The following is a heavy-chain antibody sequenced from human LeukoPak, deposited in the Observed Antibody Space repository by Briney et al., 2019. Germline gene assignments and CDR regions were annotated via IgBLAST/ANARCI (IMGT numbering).Heavy chain of an antibody. Sequence: GGSLRLSCAASGFTFSSYSMNWDRQAPGKGLEWVSSISSSSSYIYYADSVKGRFTISRDNAKNSLYLQMNSLRAEDTAVYYCARDREVPAAIAFDIWGQGTMVTVSS. CDR3: ARDREVPAAIAFDI. J-gene: IGHJ3*02. D-gene: IGHD2-2*01. V-gene: IGHV3-21*01. CDR2: ISSSSSYI. CDR1: GFTFSSYS.